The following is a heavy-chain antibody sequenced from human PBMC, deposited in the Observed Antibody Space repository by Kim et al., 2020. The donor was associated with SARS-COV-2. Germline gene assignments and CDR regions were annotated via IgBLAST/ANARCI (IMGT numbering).Heavy chain of an antibody. D-gene: IGHD3-9*01. J-gene: IGHJ4*02. CDR1: GFTFDDYA. V-gene: IGHV3-9*01. CDR2: ISWNSGSI. CDR3: AKGESLRLAPDY. Sequence: GGSLRLSCAASGFTFDDYAMHWVRQAPGKGLEWVSGISWNSGSIGYADSVKGRFTISRDNAKNSLYLQMNSLRVEDTALYYCAKGESLRLAPDYWGQGTLVTVSS.